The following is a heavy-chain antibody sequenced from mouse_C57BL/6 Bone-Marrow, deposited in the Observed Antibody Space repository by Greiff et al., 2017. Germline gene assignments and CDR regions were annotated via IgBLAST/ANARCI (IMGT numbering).Heavy chain of an antibody. CDR3: ANTYYYGSSPAWFAY. CDR1: GYTFTSYW. V-gene: IGHV1-55*01. CDR2: IYPGSGST. D-gene: IGHD1-1*01. J-gene: IGHJ3*01. Sequence: VRLQQPGAELVKPGASVKMSCKASGYTFTSYWITWVKQRPGQGLEWIGDIYPGSGSTNYNEKFKSKATLTVDTSSSTAYMQRSSLTSEDSAVYYCANTYYYGSSPAWFAYWGQGTLVTVSA.